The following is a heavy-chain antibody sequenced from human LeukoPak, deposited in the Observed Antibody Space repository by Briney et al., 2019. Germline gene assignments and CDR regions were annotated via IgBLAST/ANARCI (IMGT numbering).Heavy chain of an antibody. CDR2: NWYDGSNK. D-gene: IGHD4-11*01. V-gene: IGHV3-33*01. CDR3: AREAPETTVSSNVFDY. J-gene: IGHJ4*02. Sequence: GRSLRLSCAASGFTFSNYGMHWVRQAPGKGLEWVADNWYDGSNKYYADSVKGRITISRDNSKNTLYLQMNSLRAEDTAVYYCAREAPETTVSSNVFDYWGQGTLVTVSS. CDR1: GFTFSNYG.